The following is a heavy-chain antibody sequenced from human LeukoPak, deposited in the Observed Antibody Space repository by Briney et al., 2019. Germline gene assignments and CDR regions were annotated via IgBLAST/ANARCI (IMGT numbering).Heavy chain of an antibody. CDR3: TFTFGGVIVIEY. CDR2: ISANGGGT. J-gene: IGHJ4*02. Sequence: GGSLRLSCAASGFTFSNYAINWVRQAPGKGLEWVSGISANGGGTYYADSVKGRFTISRDNSKNTLYLQMNSLRAEDTAVYYCTFTFGGVIVIEYWGQGTLVTVSS. V-gene: IGHV3-23*01. CDR1: GFTFSNYA. D-gene: IGHD3-16*02.